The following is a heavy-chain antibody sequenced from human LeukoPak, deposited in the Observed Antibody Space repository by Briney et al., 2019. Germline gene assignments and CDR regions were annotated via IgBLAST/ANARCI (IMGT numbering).Heavy chain of an antibody. J-gene: IGHJ3*02. V-gene: IGHV4-59*01. Sequence: PSETLSLTCTVSGGSISSYYWSWIRQPPGKGLEWIGYIYYSGSTNYNPSLKSRVTISVDTSKNQFSLKLSSVTAADTAVYYCARGEREWLRPGPHAFDIWGQGTMVTVSS. CDR1: GGSISSYY. D-gene: IGHD5-12*01. CDR2: IYYSGST. CDR3: ARGEREWLRPGPHAFDI.